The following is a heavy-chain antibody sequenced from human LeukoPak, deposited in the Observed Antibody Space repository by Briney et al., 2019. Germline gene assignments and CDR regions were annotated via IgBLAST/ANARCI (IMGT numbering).Heavy chain of an antibody. CDR3: ARGYYAMYYFDY. CDR1: GFTFDNYG. Sequence: PGGSLRLSCAASGFTFDNYGMSWVRQAPGKGLEWVSGINWNGGSTGYADSVKGRFTISRDNAKNSLYLQMNSLRAEDTALYYCARGYYAMYYFDYWGQGILVSVSS. D-gene: IGHD3-10*01. J-gene: IGHJ4*02. CDR2: INWNGGST. V-gene: IGHV3-20*04.